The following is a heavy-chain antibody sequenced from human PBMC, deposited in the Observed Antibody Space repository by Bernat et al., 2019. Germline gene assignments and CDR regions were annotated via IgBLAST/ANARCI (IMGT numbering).Heavy chain of an antibody. Sequence: QVQLQESGPGLVKPSQTLSLTCTVSGGSISSGGYYWSWIRQHPGKGLEWIGYIYYSGSTYYNPSLKSRVTISVDTSKNQFSLKLSSVTAADTAVYYCARGYCSITSCYEGDDAFDIWGQGTMVTVSS. J-gene: IGHJ3*02. CDR1: GGSISSGGYY. CDR3: ARGYCSITSCYEGDDAFDI. CDR2: IYYSGST. D-gene: IGHD2-2*01. V-gene: IGHV4-31*03.